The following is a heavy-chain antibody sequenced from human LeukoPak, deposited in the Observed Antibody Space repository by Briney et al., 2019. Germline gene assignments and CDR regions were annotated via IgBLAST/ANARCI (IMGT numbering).Heavy chain of an antibody. Sequence: PSQTLSLTCAVSGGSISSGGYSWSWIRQPPGKGLEWIGYIYHSGSTYYNPSLKSRVTISVDTSKNQFSLKLSSVTAADTAVYYCARREGGAGYSYGPDYWGQGTLVTVSS. J-gene: IGHJ4*02. V-gene: IGHV4-30-2*01. CDR2: IYHSGST. D-gene: IGHD5-18*01. CDR3: ARREGGAGYSYGPDY. CDR1: GGSISSGGYS.